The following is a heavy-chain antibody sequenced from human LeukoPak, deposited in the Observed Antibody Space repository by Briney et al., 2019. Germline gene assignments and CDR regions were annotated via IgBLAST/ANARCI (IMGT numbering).Heavy chain of an antibody. CDR2: IIPMSDTA. CDR1: GGIYRITS. V-gene: IGHV1-69*05. CDR3: ATYGGNTAEYFQH. Sequence: SVRVSCTISGGIYRITSITWVREAPGQGLEWMGGIIPMSDTANYAQNFQGRVTITKDESTSTAYMELSSLIPDDTALYYCATYGGNTAEYFQHWGQGTLVTVSS. J-gene: IGHJ1*01. D-gene: IGHD4-23*01.